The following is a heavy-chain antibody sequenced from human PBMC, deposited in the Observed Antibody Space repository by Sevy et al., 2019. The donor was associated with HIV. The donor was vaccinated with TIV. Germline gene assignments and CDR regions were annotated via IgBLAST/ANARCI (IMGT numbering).Heavy chain of an antibody. J-gene: IGHJ4*02. D-gene: IGHD3-22*01. Sequence: GGSLRLSCAASGFTFSNYWMHWVRQAPGKGLEWVAVISYDGNNKDYADSVKGRFTISRDNSKNMLYLQMNSLRAEDTAVYYCASHYYDSTGYYYPLDYWGQGTLVTVSS. CDR3: ASHYYDSTGYYYPLDY. V-gene: IGHV3-30*03. CDR1: GFTFSNYW. CDR2: ISYDGNNK.